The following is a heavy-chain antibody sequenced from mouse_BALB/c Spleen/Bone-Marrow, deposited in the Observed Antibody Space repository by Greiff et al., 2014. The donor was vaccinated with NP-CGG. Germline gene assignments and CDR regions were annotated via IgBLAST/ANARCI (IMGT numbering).Heavy chain of an antibody. Sequence: QVQLQQPGAELAKPGASVKMSCKASGYTFTSYWMHWVKQRPGQGLEWIGYINPSTGYTEYNQKFRDKATLTADKSSSTAYMQLSSLTSEDSAVYYCARRAYGGSYGFAYWGQGTLVPVSA. CDR2: INPSTGYT. J-gene: IGHJ3*01. CDR1: GYTFTSYW. CDR3: ARRAYGGSYGFAY. V-gene: IGHV1-7*01. D-gene: IGHD1-1*01.